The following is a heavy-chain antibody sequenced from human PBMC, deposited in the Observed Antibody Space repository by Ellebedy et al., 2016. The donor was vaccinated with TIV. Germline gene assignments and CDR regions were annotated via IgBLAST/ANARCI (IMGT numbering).Heavy chain of an antibody. V-gene: IGHV3-15*01. CDR3: TTVYRYNYDSV. CDR2: IKSKTDGGAA. CDR1: GFTFSNAW. D-gene: IGHD5-18*01. Sequence: PGGSLRLSCAASGFTFSNAWMNWVRQAPGKGLEWVGRIKSKTDGGAADYAAPVKGRFTISRDDSKNTLYLQMNSLKTEDTAAYFCTTVYRYNYDSVWGQGTLVTVSS. J-gene: IGHJ4*02.